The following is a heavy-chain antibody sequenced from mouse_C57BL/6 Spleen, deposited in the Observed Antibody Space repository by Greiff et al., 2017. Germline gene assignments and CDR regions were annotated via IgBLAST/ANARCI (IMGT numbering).Heavy chain of an antibody. D-gene: IGHD2-1*01. Sequence: QVQLQQPGAELVKPGASVKMSCKASGYTFTSYWITWVKQRPGQGLEWIGDIYPGSGSTNYNEKFQSKATLTVDTSSSTAYMQLSSLTSKDSAVDYCARREDGNYVYAMDYWGQGTSVTVSS. CDR2: IYPGSGST. J-gene: IGHJ4*01. V-gene: IGHV1-55*01. CDR1: GYTFTSYW. CDR3: ARREDGNYVYAMDY.